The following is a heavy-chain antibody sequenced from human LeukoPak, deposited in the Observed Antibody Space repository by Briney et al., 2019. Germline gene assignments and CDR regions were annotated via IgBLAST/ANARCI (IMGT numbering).Heavy chain of an antibody. D-gene: IGHD6-19*01. CDR2: ISSSGSTI. CDR3: ARVEIAVAGTRWANWFDP. Sequence: GGSLRLSCAASGFTFSDYYMSWIRQAPGKGLEWVSYISSSGSTIYYADSVKGRFTISGDNAKNSLYLQMNSLRAEDTAVYYCARVEIAVAGTRWANWFDPWGQGTLVTVSS. V-gene: IGHV3-11*01. J-gene: IGHJ5*02. CDR1: GFTFSDYY.